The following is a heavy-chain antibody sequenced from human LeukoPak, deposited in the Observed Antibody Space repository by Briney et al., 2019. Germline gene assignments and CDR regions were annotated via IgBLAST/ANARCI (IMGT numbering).Heavy chain of an antibody. CDR2: IYYSGST. D-gene: IGHD3-22*01. V-gene: IGHV4-59*01. Sequence: SETLSLTCTVSGGSTSSYYWSWIRQPPGKGLEWIGYIYYSGSTNYNPSLKSRVTISVDTSKNQFSLKLSSVTAADTAVYYCARVGYYDYHYYGMDVWGQGTTVTVSS. CDR3: ARVGYYDYHYYGMDV. J-gene: IGHJ6*02. CDR1: GGSTSSYY.